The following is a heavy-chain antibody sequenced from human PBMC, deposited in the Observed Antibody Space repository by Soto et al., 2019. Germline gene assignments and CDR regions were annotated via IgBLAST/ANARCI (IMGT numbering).Heavy chain of an antibody. CDR2: IYSGGST. Sequence: AGGSLRLSCAASGFTVSSNYMSWVRQAPGKGLEWVSVIYSGGSTYYADSVKGRFTISRDNSKNTLYLQMNSLRAEDTAVYYCASTGGYSYGYWATDYYYGMDVWGQGTTVTVSS. CDR1: GFTVSSNY. CDR3: ASTGGYSYGYWATDYYYGMDV. V-gene: IGHV3-53*01. J-gene: IGHJ6*02. D-gene: IGHD5-18*01.